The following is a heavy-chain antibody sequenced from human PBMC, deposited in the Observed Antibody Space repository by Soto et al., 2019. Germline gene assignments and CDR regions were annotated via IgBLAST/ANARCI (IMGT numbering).Heavy chain of an antibody. D-gene: IGHD3-10*01. CDR3: ARNGVGFGFDI. J-gene: IGHJ3*02. CDR2: IGPTGDT. CDR1: GRSMSGYN. Sequence: QVQQQQWGARLLKPSETLSLTCAEYGRSMSGYNWSWLRRSPVRGLEWIGEIGPTGDTNYVPSFMSRVTVSVDTSKYELSMRLTQVTAADSDTYLCARNGVGFGFDIWGLGTMVSVSS. V-gene: IGHV4-34*02.